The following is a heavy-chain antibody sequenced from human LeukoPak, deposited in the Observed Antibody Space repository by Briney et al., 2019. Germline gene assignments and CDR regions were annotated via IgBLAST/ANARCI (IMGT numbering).Heavy chain of an antibody. Sequence: ASVKVSCKSSGYNFTSYGISWVRQAPGQGLEWMGWISAYNGNTNYAQKLQGRVTMTTDTSTSTAYMELRSLRSDDTAVYYCATSTMSGAFDIWGQGTMVTVSS. CDR1: GYNFTSYG. J-gene: IGHJ3*02. CDR2: ISAYNGNT. D-gene: IGHD3-22*01. CDR3: ATSTMSGAFDI. V-gene: IGHV1-18*01.